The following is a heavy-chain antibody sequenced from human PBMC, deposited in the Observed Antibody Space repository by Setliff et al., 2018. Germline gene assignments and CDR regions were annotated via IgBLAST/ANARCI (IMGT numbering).Heavy chain of an antibody. CDR2: IIPIFGTA. CDR3: ARALLPLYDYSNYEEENYAFDI. V-gene: IGHV1-69*06. D-gene: IGHD4-4*01. J-gene: IGHJ3*02. Sequence: SVKVSCKAPGGTFTSYAISWVRQAPGQGLEWMGRIIPIFGTANYAQKFQGRVTITADKSTSTAYMELSSLRPEDTAVYYCARALLPLYDYSNYEEENYAFDIWGQGTMVTVSS. CDR1: GGTFTSYA.